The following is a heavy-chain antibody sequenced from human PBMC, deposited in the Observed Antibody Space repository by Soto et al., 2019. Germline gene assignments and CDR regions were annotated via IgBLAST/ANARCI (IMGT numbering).Heavy chain of an antibody. J-gene: IGHJ4*02. CDR2: LTPAGTT. CDR1: GFSFSDYS. CDR3: AKRATTVPTPGNYFDC. V-gene: IGHV3-23*01. D-gene: IGHD4-17*01. Sequence: EVQLLESGGGLVQPGGSLRLSCAASGFSFSDYSMTWVRQTPGRGLEWVSTLTPAGTTFYSDSVKGRVTISRDNNRNTLSLQMFNLRAEDTARYYCAKRATTVPTPGNYFDCWGQGTLVTVSS.